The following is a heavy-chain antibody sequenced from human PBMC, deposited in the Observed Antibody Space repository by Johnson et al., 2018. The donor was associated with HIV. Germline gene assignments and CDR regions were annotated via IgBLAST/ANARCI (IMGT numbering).Heavy chain of an antibody. V-gene: IGHV3-11*04. J-gene: IGHJ3*02. CDR3: ARDWDPGEPMGAFDI. D-gene: IGHD3-16*01. CDR2: ISSSANTL. Sequence: AASRFTFSDYYMSWIRQAPGKGLEWISYISSSANTLYYADSVKGRFTISRDNAKNSLYLQMNSLRAEDTAVYYCARDWDPGEPMGAFDIWGQGTMVTVSS. CDR1: RFTFSDYY.